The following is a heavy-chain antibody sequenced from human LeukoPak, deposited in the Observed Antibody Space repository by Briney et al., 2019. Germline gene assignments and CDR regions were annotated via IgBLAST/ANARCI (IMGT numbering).Heavy chain of an antibody. CDR3: ARLYSSSWDYYFDY. D-gene: IGHD6-13*01. CDR2: IYYSGST. J-gene: IGHJ4*02. V-gene: IGHV4-59*08. CDR1: GGSISSYY. Sequence: SETLSLTCTVSGGSISSYYWSWIRQPQGKGLQWIGYIYYSGSTNYNPSLKSRVTISVDTSKNQFSLKLSSVTAADTAVYYCARLYSSSWDYYFDYWGQGTLVTVSS.